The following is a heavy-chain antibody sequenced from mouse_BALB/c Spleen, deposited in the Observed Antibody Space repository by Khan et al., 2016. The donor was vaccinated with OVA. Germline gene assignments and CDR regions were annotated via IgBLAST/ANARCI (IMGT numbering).Heavy chain of an antibody. CDR3: ARSGGNFHWYFDV. D-gene: IGHD2-1*01. CDR1: GFTFSSFG. V-gene: IGHV5-17*02. Sequence: EVQRVESGGGLVQPGGSRKLSCAASGFTFSSFGMHWVRQAPKKGLEWVAYISSGSSTIYYVDTVKGRFTISRDSPKNTLFLRMTSRRSEDTAMYYCARSGGNFHWYFDVWGAGTSVTVSS. CDR2: ISSGSSTI. J-gene: IGHJ1*01.